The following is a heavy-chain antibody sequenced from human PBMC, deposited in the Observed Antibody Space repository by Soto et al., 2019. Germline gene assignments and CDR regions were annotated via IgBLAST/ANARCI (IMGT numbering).Heavy chain of an antibody. CDR3: ARDRNFFHSSGPDY. CDR1: VGSISSGTYY. V-gene: IGHV4-31*03. D-gene: IGHD3-22*01. Sequence: QVQLQESGPGLVKPSQTLFLTCTVSVGSISSGTYYWSWTRQHPGKGLEWFGYISHSGSTYYNPPLASRISIAVHTSKNQFPLTLSSLTAADPAVYYCARDRNFFHSSGPDYWGQGTLVTVSS. CDR2: ISHSGST. J-gene: IGHJ4*02.